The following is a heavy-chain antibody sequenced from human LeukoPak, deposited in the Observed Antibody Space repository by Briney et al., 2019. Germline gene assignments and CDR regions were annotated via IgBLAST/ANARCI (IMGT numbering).Heavy chain of an antibody. V-gene: IGHV3-53*01. CDR3: ARLAVPAAPFDS. D-gene: IGHD2-2*01. CDR1: GFTVRDTY. CDR2: IYSGGST. J-gene: IGHJ4*02. Sequence: GGSLRLSCAASGFTVRDTYMIWVRQAPGKGLEWVSIIYSGGSTDYTDSVKGRFTISRDNSKNTLYLQMNSLRAEDTAVYYCARLAVPAAPFDSWGQGTLVTVSS.